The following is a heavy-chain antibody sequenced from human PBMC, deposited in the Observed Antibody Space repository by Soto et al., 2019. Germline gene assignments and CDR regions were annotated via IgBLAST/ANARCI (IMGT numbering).Heavy chain of an antibody. CDR1: GFTFSSYA. V-gene: IGHV3-23*01. Sequence: EVQLLESGGGLVQPGGSLRLSCAASGFTFSSYAMNWVRQAPGKGLEWVSTISDSGVSTYYADSVKGRFTISRDSSTNTLSLQMNSLRAEDAAVYYCAKDRQGSYFDCWGQGTLVTVSS. D-gene: IGHD1-26*01. CDR2: ISDSGVST. CDR3: AKDRQGSYFDC. J-gene: IGHJ4*02.